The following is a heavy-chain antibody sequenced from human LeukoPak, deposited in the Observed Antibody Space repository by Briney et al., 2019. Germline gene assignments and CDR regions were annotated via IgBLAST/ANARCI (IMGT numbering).Heavy chain of an antibody. Sequence: PGGSLRLSCAASGFTFSSYWMSWVRQAPGKGLEWVANIKQDGSEKYYVDSVKGRFTISRDNAKNSLYLQMNSLRAEDTAVYYCARHRVIAAARGRFDPWGQGTLVTVSS. J-gene: IGHJ5*02. CDR2: IKQDGSEK. CDR1: GFTFSSYW. D-gene: IGHD6-13*01. CDR3: ARHRVIAAARGRFDP. V-gene: IGHV3-7*01.